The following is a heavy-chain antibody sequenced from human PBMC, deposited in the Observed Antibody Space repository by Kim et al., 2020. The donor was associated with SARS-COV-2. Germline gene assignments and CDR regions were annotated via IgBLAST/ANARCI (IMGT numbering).Heavy chain of an antibody. V-gene: IGHV3-23*01. CDR2: ISGSGGTT. J-gene: IGHJ5*02. CDR1: GTTSSSYA. Sequence: GGSLRLSCVASGTTSSSYAMSWVRQAPGKGLEWVSTISGSGGTTYYADSVKGRFTISRDNSKNTLYLQMKSLRAEDTAIYYCAKDWGAWGQGTLVTVSS. CDR3: AKDWGA. D-gene: IGHD7-27*01.